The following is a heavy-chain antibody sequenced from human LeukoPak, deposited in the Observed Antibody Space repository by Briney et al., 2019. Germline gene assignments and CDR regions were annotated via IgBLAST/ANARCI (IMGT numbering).Heavy chain of an antibody. D-gene: IGHD1-7*01. J-gene: IGHJ4*02. V-gene: IGHV3-7*01. CDR1: GFTFSNYW. CDR3: ARQWRELQLGY. CDR2: INQDGSEK. Sequence: GGSLRLSCAASGFTFSNYWMNWARQAPGKGLEWVANINQDGSEKYYVDSVKGRFTISRDNAKNSLYLQMNSLRAEDTAVYYCARQWRELQLGYWGQGTLVTVSS.